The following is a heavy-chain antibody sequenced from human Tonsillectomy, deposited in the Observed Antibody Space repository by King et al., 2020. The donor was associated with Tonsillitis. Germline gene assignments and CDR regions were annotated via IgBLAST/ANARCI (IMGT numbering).Heavy chain of an antibody. V-gene: IGHV2-5*02. J-gene: IGHJ4*02. D-gene: IGHD3-10*01. CDR3: AAPVFGSGSFWGL. Sequence: ITLKESGPTLVKPTQTLTLTCTLSGFSVTTSGVGVGWIRQPPGKTLEWLALIYWDDDKRYSPSLKNRLTVTKDTSKNQVVLTMTNMDPEDSATYYCAAPVFGSGSFWGLWGQGTLVTVSS. CDR1: GFSVTTSGVG. CDR2: IYWDDDK.